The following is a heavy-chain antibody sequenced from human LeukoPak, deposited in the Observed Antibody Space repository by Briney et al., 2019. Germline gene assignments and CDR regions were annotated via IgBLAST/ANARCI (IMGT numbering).Heavy chain of an antibody. V-gene: IGHV4-34*01. D-gene: IGHD1-26*01. CDR3: ASEQTTSGGRRLDS. Sequence: SETLSLTCAVYDGSFSGYYWSWIRQPPGNGLEWIGEINHSGSTNYNPSLKSRVTMSVDTSKNQFSLNLTSVTAADTAVYFCASEQTTSGGRRLDSWGQGTLVIVSS. CDR1: DGSFSGYY. J-gene: IGHJ4*02. CDR2: INHSGST.